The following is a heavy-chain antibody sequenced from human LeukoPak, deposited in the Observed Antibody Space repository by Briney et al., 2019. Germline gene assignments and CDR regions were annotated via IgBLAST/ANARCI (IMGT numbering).Heavy chain of an antibody. CDR2: ITSDSSNI. CDR3: ARVIYSSSSRGLDY. J-gene: IGHJ4*02. V-gene: IGHV3-21*01. Sequence: GGSLRLSCGASGFTLSRYSMTWVRQAPGKGLEWVSYITSDSSNIHHADSVKGRFTISRDNAKKSLYLQMNSLRAEDTAVYYCARVIYSSSSRGLDYWGQGTLVTVSS. CDR1: GFTLSRYS. D-gene: IGHD6-6*01.